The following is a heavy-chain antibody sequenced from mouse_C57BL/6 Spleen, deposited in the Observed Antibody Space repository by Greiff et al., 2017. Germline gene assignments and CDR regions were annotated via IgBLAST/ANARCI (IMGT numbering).Heavy chain of an antibody. J-gene: IGHJ1*03. CDR1: GYSITSGYY. Sequence: EVKLMESGPGLVKPSQSLSLTCSVTGYSITSGYYWNWIRQFPGNKLEWMGYISYDGSNNYNPSLKNRISITRDTSKNQFFLKLNSVTTEDTATYYCANAYFYFDVWGTGTTVTVSS. CDR3: ANAYFYFDV. CDR2: ISYDGSN. V-gene: IGHV3-6*01.